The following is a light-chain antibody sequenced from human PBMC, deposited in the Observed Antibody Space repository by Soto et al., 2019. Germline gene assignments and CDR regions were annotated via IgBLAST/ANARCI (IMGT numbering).Light chain of an antibody. Sequence: EIVLTQSPGTLSLSPGERATLSCRASQSVSSRYLAWYQQKPGQAPRLLIYGASNMATGIPDRFSGSGSGTDFTLIISRLEAEDVAVYYGRLYGLSPMYTFGQGATLQIK. CDR3: RLYGLSPMYT. CDR1: QSVSSRY. CDR2: GAS. J-gene: IGKJ2*01. V-gene: IGKV3-20*01.